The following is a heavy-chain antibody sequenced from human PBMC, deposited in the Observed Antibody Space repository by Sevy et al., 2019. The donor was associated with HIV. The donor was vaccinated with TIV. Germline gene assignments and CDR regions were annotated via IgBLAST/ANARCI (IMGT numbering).Heavy chain of an antibody. V-gene: IGHV3-15*01. CDR2: MISNTDGGTT. Sequence: GGSLRLSCAASGFTFSTAWMTWVRQAPGKGLEWVGRMISNTDGGTTDYAAPVKCRFTISRDDSKNTLYLQMNSLKTEDTAVYYCTTDSGYYYGYSWGRGTLVTVSS. CDR1: GFTFSTAW. D-gene: IGHD3-10*01. J-gene: IGHJ4*02. CDR3: TTDSGYYYGYS.